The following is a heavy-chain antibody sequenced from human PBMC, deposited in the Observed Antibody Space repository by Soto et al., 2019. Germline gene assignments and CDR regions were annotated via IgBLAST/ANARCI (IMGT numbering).Heavy chain of an antibody. Sequence: QPGGSLRLSCAASGFTFSSYGMHWVRQAPGKGLEWVAVIWYDGSNKYYADSVKGRFTISRDNSKNTLYLQMNSLRAEDTAVYYCARDRYCSGGSCYSGYYYGMDVWGQGTTVTVSS. CDR3: ARDRYCSGGSCYSGYYYGMDV. D-gene: IGHD2-15*01. CDR2: IWYDGSNK. CDR1: GFTFSSYG. J-gene: IGHJ6*02. V-gene: IGHV3-33*01.